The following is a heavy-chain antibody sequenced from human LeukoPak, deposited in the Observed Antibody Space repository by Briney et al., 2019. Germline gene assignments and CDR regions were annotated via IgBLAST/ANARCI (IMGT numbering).Heavy chain of an antibody. CDR2: IFYSGST. V-gene: IGHV4-59*01. Sequence: KPSETLSLTCAVSGGSISSYYWSLIRQSPGKGLEWIGYIFYSGSTNYNPSLKSRVTISVDTSKNQFSLKLSSVIAADTAVYYCARXXXXLLAXXXXWXXXTLVTVSS. J-gene: IGHJ4*01. D-gene: IGHD2/OR15-2a*01. CDR3: ARXXXXLLAXXXX. CDR1: GGSISSYY.